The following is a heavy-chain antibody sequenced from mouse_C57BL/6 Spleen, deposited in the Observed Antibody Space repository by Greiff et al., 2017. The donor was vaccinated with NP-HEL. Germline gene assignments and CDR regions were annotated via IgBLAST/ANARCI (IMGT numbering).Heavy chain of an antibody. CDR3: ARRGRLYYAMDY. CDR1: GYTFTSYW. V-gene: IGHV1-55*01. CDR2: IYPGSGST. J-gene: IGHJ4*01. D-gene: IGHD2-13*01. Sequence: QVQLQQPGAELVKPGASVKMSCKASGYTFTSYWITWVKQRPGQGLEWIGDIYPGSGSTNYNEKLKSKATLTVDTSSSTAYMQLSSLTSEDYAVYYCARRGRLYYAMDYWGQGTSVTVSS.